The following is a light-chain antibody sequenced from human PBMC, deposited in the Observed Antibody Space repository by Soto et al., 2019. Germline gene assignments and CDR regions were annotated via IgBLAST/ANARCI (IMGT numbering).Light chain of an antibody. Sequence: QSVLTQPASVSGSPGQSITISCTGTSSDVGGYNYVSWYQQHPGKATKLMIYEVSNRPSGVSNRFSGSKSGNTASLTISGLKSEDEADYDCSAYTSSSTWVFGGGTQLTVL. V-gene: IGLV2-14*01. J-gene: IGLJ3*02. CDR2: EVS. CDR1: SSDVGGYNY. CDR3: SAYTSSSTWV.